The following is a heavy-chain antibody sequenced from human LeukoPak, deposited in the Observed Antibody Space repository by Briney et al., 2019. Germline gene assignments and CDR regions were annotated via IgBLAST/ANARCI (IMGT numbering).Heavy chain of an antibody. CDR2: IKPDGSEK. J-gene: IGHJ4*02. CDR3: ARDPSAGSES. Sequence: PGGSLRLSCAASGFTFSGRWMCWVRQAPGKGLEWVANIKPDGSEKNYVDSVKGRFTISRDNAKSSLYLQMNSLRVEDTAVYYCARDPSAGSESWGQGTLVTVSS. V-gene: IGHV3-7*01. D-gene: IGHD6-25*01. CDR1: GFTFSGRW.